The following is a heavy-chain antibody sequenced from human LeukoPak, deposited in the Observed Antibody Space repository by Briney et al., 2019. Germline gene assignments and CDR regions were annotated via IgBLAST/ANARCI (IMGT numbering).Heavy chain of an antibody. V-gene: IGHV1-2*02. CDR1: GYTFTDYY. J-gene: IGHJ4*02. CDR2: INSKSGGT. D-gene: IGHD2-21*01. Sequence: ASVKVSCKASGYTFTDYYMHWVRQAPGQGLEWMGWINSKSGGTNFAQKFQGRVTMTRDTSINTAYMELSRLTSDDTAVYYCATPVIAIPGLPEGDFWGQGTLVTVSS. CDR3: ATPVIAIPGLPEGDF.